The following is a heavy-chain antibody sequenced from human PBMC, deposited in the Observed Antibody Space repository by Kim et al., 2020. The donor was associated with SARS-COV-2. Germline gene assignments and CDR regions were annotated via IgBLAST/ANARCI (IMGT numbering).Heavy chain of an antibody. V-gene: IGHV3-23*01. D-gene: IGHD3-10*01. J-gene: IGHJ4*02. Sequence: GGSLRLSCAASGFTFSNYAMNWVRQAPGKGLEWVSFIGSGGGTTYYADSVKGRFTLSRDNSKNTLYLQMNSLRAEDTAVYYCAKGSGSPHYLDYWGQGTLVTVSS. CDR2: IGSGGGTT. CDR3: AKGSGSPHYLDY. CDR1: GFTFSNYA.